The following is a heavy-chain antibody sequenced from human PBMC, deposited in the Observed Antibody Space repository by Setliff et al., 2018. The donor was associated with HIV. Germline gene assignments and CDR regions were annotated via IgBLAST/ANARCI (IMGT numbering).Heavy chain of an antibody. CDR1: GFTFSSSA. J-gene: IGHJ4*02. CDR2: ISYDGSNK. D-gene: IGHD1-26*01. CDR3: ARESGSYLSFFDY. Sequence: GGSLRLSCAASGFTFSSSAMSWVRQAPGKGLEWVAVISYDGSNKYYADSVKGRFTISRDNAKNTLYLEMNSLRAEDTAVYYCARESGSYLSFFDYWGQGTLVTVSS. V-gene: IGHV3-30-3*01.